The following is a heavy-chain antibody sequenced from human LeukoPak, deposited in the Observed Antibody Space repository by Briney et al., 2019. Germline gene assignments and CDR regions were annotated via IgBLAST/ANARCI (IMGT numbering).Heavy chain of an antibody. CDR2: LRYDGSNR. V-gene: IGHV3-30*02. CDR1: GFTFNTYG. D-gene: IGHD6-13*01. CDR3: AKQGQKYSSSWYSDS. J-gene: IGHJ4*02. Sequence: GGSLRLSCAASGFTFNTYGMHWVRQAPGKGLEWVAFLRYDGSNRYYADSVKGRFTISRDNSKNTLYLQVNSLTAEDTAVYYCAKQGQKYSSSWYSDSWGQGTLVTVSS.